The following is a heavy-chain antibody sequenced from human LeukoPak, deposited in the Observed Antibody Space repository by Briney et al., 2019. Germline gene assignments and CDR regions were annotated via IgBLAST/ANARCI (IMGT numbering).Heavy chain of an antibody. CDR3: ARDSYDYVWGSYRTWFDP. Sequence: GASVEVSCKASGGTFSSYAISWVRQAPGQGLEWMGGIIPIFGTANYAQKFQSRVTITADKSTSTAYMELSSLRSEDTAVYYCARDSYDYVWGSYRTWFDPWGQGTLVTVSS. CDR1: GGTFSSYA. J-gene: IGHJ5*02. D-gene: IGHD3-16*02. CDR2: IIPIFGTA. V-gene: IGHV1-69*06.